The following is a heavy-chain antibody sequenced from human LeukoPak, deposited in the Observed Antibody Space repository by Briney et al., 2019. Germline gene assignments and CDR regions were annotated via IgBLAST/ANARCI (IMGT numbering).Heavy chain of an antibody. CDR1: GLSISSSSYY. CDR3: ARDTLQTASYYMDV. D-gene: IGHD2-21*02. J-gene: IGHJ6*03. V-gene: IGHV4-39*07. Sequence: SETLSLTCTVSGLSISSSSYYWGWIRQPPGKGRERIGSIYYSGSTYYNPSLKSRVTISVDTSKNQFSLKLSSVTAADTAVYYCARDTLQTASYYMDVWGKGTTVTVSS. CDR2: IYYSGST.